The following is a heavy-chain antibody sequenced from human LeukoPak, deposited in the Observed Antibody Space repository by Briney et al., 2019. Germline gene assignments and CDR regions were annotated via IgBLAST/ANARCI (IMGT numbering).Heavy chain of an antibody. Sequence: GRSLRLSCAASGFTFSSYAMSWVRQAPGKGLEWVSAISGSGGSTYYADSVKGRFTISRDNSKNTLYLQMNSLRAEDTAVYYCAKDRGSRYCSSTSCTYYYYYYGMDVWGQGTTVTVSS. J-gene: IGHJ6*02. CDR3: AKDRGSRYCSSTSCTYYYYYYGMDV. V-gene: IGHV3-23*01. CDR2: ISGSGGST. CDR1: GFTFSSYA. D-gene: IGHD2-2*01.